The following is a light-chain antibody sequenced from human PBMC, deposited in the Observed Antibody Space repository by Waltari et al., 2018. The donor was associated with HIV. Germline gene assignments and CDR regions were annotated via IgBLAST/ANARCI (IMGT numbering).Light chain of an antibody. CDR3: SSYTTRNTFV. J-gene: IGLJ1*01. V-gene: IGLV2-14*01. CDR2: EVS. CDR1: NSDVGASNY. Sequence: QSALTQPASVSGSPGPSITISCTGTNSDVGASNYVSWFQQHPGNSPKVMIVEVSNRPSGVSNRFSGSKSGNTASLIISGLQAEDEADYYCSSYTTRNTFVFGTGTKVTVL.